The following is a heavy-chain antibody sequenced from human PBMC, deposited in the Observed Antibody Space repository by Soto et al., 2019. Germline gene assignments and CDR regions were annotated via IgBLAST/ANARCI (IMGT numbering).Heavy chain of an antibody. CDR2: IKSKTDGGTT. CDR3: TTELELREVYFDY. CDR1: GFTFSNAW. J-gene: IGHJ4*02. D-gene: IGHD1-7*01. Sequence: GGSLRLSCAASGFTFSNAWMNWVRQAPGKGLEWVGRIKSKTDGGTTDYAAPVKGRFTISRDDSKNTLYLQMNSLKTEDTAVYYCTTELELREVYFDYWRQGTLVTVSS. V-gene: IGHV3-15*07.